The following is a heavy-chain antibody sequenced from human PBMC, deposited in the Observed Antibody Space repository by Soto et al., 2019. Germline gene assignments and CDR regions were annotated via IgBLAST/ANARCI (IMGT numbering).Heavy chain of an antibody. CDR2: ISYDGSNK. J-gene: IGHJ4*02. D-gene: IGHD1-26*01. V-gene: IGHV3-30*18. CDR1: GFTFSSYG. CDR3: AKDRSGSYGPSDY. Sequence: PGGSLRLSCAASGFTFSSYGMHWVRQAPGKGLEWVAVISYDGSNKYYADSVKGRFTISRDNSKNTLYLQMNSLRAEDTAVYYCAKDRSGSYGPSDYWGQGTLVTVSS.